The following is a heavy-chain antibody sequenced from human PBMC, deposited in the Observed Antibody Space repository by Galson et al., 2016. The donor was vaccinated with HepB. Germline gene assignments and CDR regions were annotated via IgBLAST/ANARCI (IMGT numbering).Heavy chain of an antibody. CDR3: ARGDISGWYGEY. V-gene: IGHV1-2*02. CDR2: INPISGDT. J-gene: IGHJ4*02. Sequence: SVKVSCKASGYTFTGYHIHWVRQAPGQGLEWMGWINPISGDTSYAQMFQGTVTMTRDTSISTAYMELRSLRSDDTAVYYCARGDISGWYGEYWGPGTLVTVSS. CDR1: GYTFTGYH. D-gene: IGHD6-19*01.